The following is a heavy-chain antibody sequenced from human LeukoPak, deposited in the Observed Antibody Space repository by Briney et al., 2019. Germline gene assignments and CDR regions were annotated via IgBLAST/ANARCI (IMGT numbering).Heavy chain of an antibody. V-gene: IGHV5-51*01. D-gene: IGHD3-10*01. CDR3: ARHVRVRGVIIYYFDY. J-gene: IGHJ4*02. Sequence: GESLKISCKGSGYSFTSYWIGWVRQMPGKGLEWMGIIYPGDSDTRYSPSFQGQVTISADKSISTAYLQWSSLKASDTAMYYRARHVRVRGVIIYYFDYWGQGTLVTVSS. CDR2: IYPGDSDT. CDR1: GYSFTSYW.